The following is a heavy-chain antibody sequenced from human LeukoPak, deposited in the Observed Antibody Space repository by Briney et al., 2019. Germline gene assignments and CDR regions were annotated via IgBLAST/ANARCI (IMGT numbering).Heavy chain of an antibody. CDR1: GFTFSSYG. J-gene: IGHJ4*02. CDR2: ISYDGSNK. CDR3: ARDRKPRSAVAGYGY. D-gene: IGHD6-19*01. V-gene: IGHV3-30*03. Sequence: GGSLRLSCAASGFTFSSYGMHWVRQAPGKGLEWVAVISYDGSNKYYADSVKGRFTISRDNSKNTLYLQMNSLRAEDTAVYYCARDRKPRSAVAGYGYWGQGTLVTVSS.